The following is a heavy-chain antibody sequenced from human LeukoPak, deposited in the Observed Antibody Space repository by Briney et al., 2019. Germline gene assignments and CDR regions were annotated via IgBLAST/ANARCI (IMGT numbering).Heavy chain of an antibody. V-gene: IGHV1-18*04. D-gene: IGHD2-2*01. Sequence: ASVRVSCKASGYTFISYGISWVRQAPGQGLEWMGWISTYNGNTKYAQKLQGRVTLTTDTSTRTVYMELRSLRSDDTAAYYCARARGSSSSQDYYVDYWGQGTLVTVSS. CDR3: ARARGSSSSQDYYVDY. CDR2: ISTYNGNT. J-gene: IGHJ4*02. CDR1: GYTFISYG.